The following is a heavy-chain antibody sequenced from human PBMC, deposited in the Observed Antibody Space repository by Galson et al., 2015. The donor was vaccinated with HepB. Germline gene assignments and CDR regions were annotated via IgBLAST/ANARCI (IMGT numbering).Heavy chain of an antibody. CDR3: AREMVRITMVRGVAGPAIGAFDI. CDR1: GYTFTSYY. V-gene: IGHV1-46*01. CDR2: INPSGGST. Sequence: SVKVSCKASGYTFTSYYMHWVRQAPGQGLEWMGIINPSGGSTSYAQKFQGRVTMTRDTSTSTVYMELGSLRSEDTAVYYCAREMVRITMVRGVAGPAIGAFDIWGQGTMVTVSS. D-gene: IGHD3-10*01. J-gene: IGHJ3*02.